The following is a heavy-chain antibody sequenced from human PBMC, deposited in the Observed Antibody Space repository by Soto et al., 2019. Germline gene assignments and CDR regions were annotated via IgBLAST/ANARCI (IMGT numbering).Heavy chain of an antibody. J-gene: IGHJ5*02. Sequence: QVQLVQSGAEVKKPGASVKVSCKASGYTFTSYYMHWVRQAPGQGLEWMGIINPSGGSTSYAQKFQGRVTMTRVTSTSTVYMELSSLRSEDTAVYYCARDSRTIAAAPNWFDPWGQGTLVTVSS. CDR2: INPSGGST. CDR1: GYTFTSYY. CDR3: ARDSRTIAAAPNWFDP. D-gene: IGHD6-13*01. V-gene: IGHV1-46*01.